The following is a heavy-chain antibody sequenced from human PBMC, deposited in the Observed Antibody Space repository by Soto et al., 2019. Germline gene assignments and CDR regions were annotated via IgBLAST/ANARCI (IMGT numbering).Heavy chain of an antibody. D-gene: IGHD3-22*01. J-gene: IGHJ2*01. Sequence: EVQLVESGGGLVQPGGSLRLSCAASGFTFSSYDMHWVRQARGKGLEWVSAIGTAGDPYYPGSVKGRFTISRENAKNSLYLQMNSLRAGDTAVYYCARGGYYDSSGYRSSYWYFDLWGRGTLVTVSS. CDR3: ARGGYYDSSGYRSSYWYFDL. V-gene: IGHV3-13*05. CDR1: GFTFSSYD. CDR2: IGTAGDP.